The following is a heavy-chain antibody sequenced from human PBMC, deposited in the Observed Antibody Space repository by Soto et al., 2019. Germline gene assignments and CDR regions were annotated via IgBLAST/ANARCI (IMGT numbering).Heavy chain of an antibody. CDR3: ARHTTTGTTVRGILWYFDL. CDR2: IYYSGST. J-gene: IGHJ2*01. Sequence: KTSETLSLTCTVSGGSISSSSYYWGWIRQPPGKGLEWIGSIYYSGSTYYNPSLKSRVTISVDTSKNQFSLKLSSVTAADTAVYYCARHTTTGTTVRGILWYFDLWGRGTLATVSS. D-gene: IGHD1-1*01. V-gene: IGHV4-39*01. CDR1: GGSISSSSYY.